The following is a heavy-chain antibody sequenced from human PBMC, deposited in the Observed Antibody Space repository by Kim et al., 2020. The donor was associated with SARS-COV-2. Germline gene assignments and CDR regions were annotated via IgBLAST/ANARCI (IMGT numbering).Heavy chain of an antibody. D-gene: IGHD3-10*01. CDR2: INHSGST. CDR1: GGSFSGYY. J-gene: IGHJ4*01. CDR3: ARGPPYYSGSGSYYLDY. Sequence: SETLSLTCAVYGGSFSGYYWSWIRQPPGKGLEWIGEINHSGSTNYNPSLKSRVTISVDTSKNQFSLKLSSVTAADTAVYYCARGPPYYSGSGSYYLDYWG. V-gene: IGHV4-34*01.